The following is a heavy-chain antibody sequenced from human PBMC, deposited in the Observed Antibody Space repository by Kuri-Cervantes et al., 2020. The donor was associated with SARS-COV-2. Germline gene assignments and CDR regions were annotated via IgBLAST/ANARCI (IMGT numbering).Heavy chain of an antibody. V-gene: IGHV3-30*04. CDR2: ISYDGSNK. CDR3: ARNGESNYFDP. J-gene: IGHJ5*02. CDR1: GFTFSSYA. Sequence: GESLKISCAASGFTFSSYAMHWVRQAPGKGLEWVAVISYDGSNKYYADSVKGRFTISRDNSKNTLYLQMNSLRAEDTAVYYCARNGESNYFDPWGQGIWVTVSS. D-gene: IGHD5-24*01.